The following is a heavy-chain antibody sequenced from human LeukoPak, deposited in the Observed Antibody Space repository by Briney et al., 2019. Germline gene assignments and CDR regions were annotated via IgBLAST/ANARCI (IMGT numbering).Heavy chain of an antibody. CDR2: INHSGST. J-gene: IGHJ4*02. D-gene: IGHD1-26*01. CDR1: GGSISSYY. CDR3: ARGGSPVGATNDY. Sequence: SETLSLTCTVSGGSISSYYWSWIRQPPGKGLEWIGEINHSGSTNYNPSLKSRVTISVDTSKNQFSLKLSSMTAADTAVYYCARGGSPVGATNDYWGQGTLVTVSS. V-gene: IGHV4-34*01.